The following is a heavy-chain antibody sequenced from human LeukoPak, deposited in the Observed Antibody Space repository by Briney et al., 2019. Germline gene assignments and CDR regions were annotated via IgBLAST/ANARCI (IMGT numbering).Heavy chain of an antibody. CDR1: GVSISSYY. D-gene: IGHD3-10*01. CDR2: IYYSGST. V-gene: IGHV4-59*08. CDR3: ALLTMVRGVIIDY. J-gene: IGHJ4*02. Sequence: SETLSLTCTVSGVSISSYYWSWIRQPPGKGLEWIGYIYYSGSTNYNPSLKSRVTISVDTSKNQFSLKLSSVTAADTAVYYCALLTMVRGVIIDYWGQGTLVTVSS.